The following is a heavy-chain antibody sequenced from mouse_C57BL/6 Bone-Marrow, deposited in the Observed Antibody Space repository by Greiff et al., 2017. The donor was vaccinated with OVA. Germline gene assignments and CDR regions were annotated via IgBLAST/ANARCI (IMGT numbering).Heavy chain of an antibody. D-gene: IGHD1-1*01. Sequence: QVQLKQSGAELVRPGASVKLSCKASGYTFTDYYINWVKQRPGQGLEWIARIYPGSGNTYYNEKFKGKATLTAEKSSSTAYMQLSSLTSEYSAVYFCARADYYGSSYGYFDYWGQGTTLTVSS. CDR1: GYTFTDYY. CDR2: IYPGSGNT. J-gene: IGHJ2*01. CDR3: ARADYYGSSYGYFDY. V-gene: IGHV1-76*01.